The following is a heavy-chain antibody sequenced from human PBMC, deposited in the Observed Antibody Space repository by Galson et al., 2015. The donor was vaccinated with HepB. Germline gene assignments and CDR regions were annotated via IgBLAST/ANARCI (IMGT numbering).Heavy chain of an antibody. CDR2: IKSKAVDGTT. D-gene: IGHD2-21*02. CDR1: GFTFRDAW. CDR3: STCNGDCYSNY. J-gene: IGHJ4*02. V-gene: IGHV3-15*01. Sequence: SLRLSCAASGFTFRDAWMNWVRQAPGQGLEWVARIKSKAVDGTTDYAAPVRGRFTISSDDSNNTLSLHMNSLETEDTAGYCCSTCNGDCYSNYWGQGTLVAVSS.